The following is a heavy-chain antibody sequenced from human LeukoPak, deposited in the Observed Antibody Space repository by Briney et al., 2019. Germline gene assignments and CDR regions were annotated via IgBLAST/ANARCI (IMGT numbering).Heavy chain of an antibody. J-gene: IGHJ4*02. D-gene: IGHD2-15*01. CDR3: AKDGGYCSGGSCYDY. V-gene: IGHV3-30*18. CDR1: GFIFSSYG. Sequence: GGSLRLSCAASGFIFSSYGMHWVRQAPGKGLEWVTVTSHDGSNKSYADSVKGRFTISRDNSKNTLYLQMNSLRAEDTAVYYCAKDGGYCSGGSCYDYWGQGTLVTVSS. CDR2: TSHDGSNK.